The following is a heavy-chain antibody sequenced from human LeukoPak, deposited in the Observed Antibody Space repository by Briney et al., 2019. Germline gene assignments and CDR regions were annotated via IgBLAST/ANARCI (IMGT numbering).Heavy chain of an antibody. D-gene: IGHD3-16*02. CDR2: ISAYNGYA. V-gene: IGHV1-18*01. Sequence: ASVKVSCKASGYIFTSYGIAWVRQARGQGLEWMGWISAYNGYANYPESLQGRVTMTTDTSTKTAYMELRSLRSDDTAVYYCARYRLSDSPINWFDPWGQGTLVTISS. J-gene: IGHJ5*02. CDR1: GYIFTSYG. CDR3: ARYRLSDSPINWFDP.